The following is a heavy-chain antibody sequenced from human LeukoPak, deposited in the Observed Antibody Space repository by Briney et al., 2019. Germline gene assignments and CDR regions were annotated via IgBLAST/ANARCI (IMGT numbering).Heavy chain of an antibody. D-gene: IGHD2-8*01. CDR2: INHSGST. CDR1: GGSFSGYY. CDR3: ARGRMVYSVPFDY. V-gene: IGHV4-34*01. J-gene: IGHJ4*02. Sequence: SETLSLTCAVYGGSFSGYYWTWIRQPPGKGLEWIGEINHSGSTNYNPSLKSRVTISVDTSKNQFSLKLSSVTAADTAVYFCARGRMVYSVPFDYWGQGTLVTASS.